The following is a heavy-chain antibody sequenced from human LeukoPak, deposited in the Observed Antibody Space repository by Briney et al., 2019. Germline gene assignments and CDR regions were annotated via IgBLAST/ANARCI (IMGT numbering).Heavy chain of an antibody. CDR1: GGSISGSSSY. CDR2: IHYTGTT. Sequence: SETLSLTCTVSGGSISGSSSYWGWIRQPPGKGLDYIGSIHYTGTTYCNPSLKSRVTLSVDTSQNQFSLKLTSVTAADTAVYYCARGSPYASWGQGTLVTVSS. V-gene: IGHV4-39*01. CDR3: ARGSPYAS. D-gene: IGHD1-26*01. J-gene: IGHJ5*02.